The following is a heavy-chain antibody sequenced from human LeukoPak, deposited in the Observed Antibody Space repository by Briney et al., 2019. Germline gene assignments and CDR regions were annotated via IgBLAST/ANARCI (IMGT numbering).Heavy chain of an antibody. J-gene: IGHJ3*02. Sequence: SQTLSLTCAISGDSVSSNSATWNWIRQSPSRGLEWLGRTYYKSRWYNDYAVSVKSRITINSDTSKNQFFLQLSSVTPDVTAVYYCARVSSPWSPRDAFDIWGQGTVVTVSS. D-gene: IGHD1-26*01. V-gene: IGHV6-1*01. CDR2: TYYKSRWYN. CDR3: ARVSSPWSPRDAFDI. CDR1: GDSVSSNSAT.